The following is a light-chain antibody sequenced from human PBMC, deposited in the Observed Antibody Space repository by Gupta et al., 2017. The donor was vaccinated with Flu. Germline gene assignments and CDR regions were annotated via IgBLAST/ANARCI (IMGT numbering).Light chain of an antibody. CDR1: QDISNY. V-gene: IGKV1-33*01. CDR2: DAS. J-gene: IGKJ4*01. CDR3: QQYDNLPLT. Sequence: IQMTQSPSSLSASVGDRVTITCQASQDISNYLNWYQQKPGKAPKLLIYDASNLETGVPSRFSGSGSGTDFTFTISSLQPEDIATYYCQQYDNLPLTCGGGTKVEIK.